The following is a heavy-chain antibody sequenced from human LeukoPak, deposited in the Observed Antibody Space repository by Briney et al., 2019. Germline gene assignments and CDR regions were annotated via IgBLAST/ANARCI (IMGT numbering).Heavy chain of an antibody. CDR2: IYYSGST. D-gene: IGHD6-6*01. CDR3: ARVSSIAARPNY. CDR1: DGSISSSSYY. J-gene: IGHJ4*02. Sequence: SETLSLTCTVSDGSISSSSYYWGWIRQPPGKGLEWIGSIYYSGSTYYNPSLKSRVTISVDTSKNQFSLKLSSVTAADTAVYYCARVSSIAARPNYWGQGTLVTVSS. V-gene: IGHV4-39*01.